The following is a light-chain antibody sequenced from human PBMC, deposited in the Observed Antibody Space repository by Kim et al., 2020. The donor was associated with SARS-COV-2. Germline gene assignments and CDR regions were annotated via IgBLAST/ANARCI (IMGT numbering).Light chain of an antibody. CDR2: GAS. Sequence: ASVGDRVTITCRASQDIRNDLGWYQQNPGRAPKRLIYGASSLQSGVPSRFSGSGSGTEFTLTISSVQPEDFATYFCLQHSTYTITFGQGTRLEIK. CDR1: QDIRND. CDR3: LQHSTYTIT. J-gene: IGKJ5*01. V-gene: IGKV1-17*01.